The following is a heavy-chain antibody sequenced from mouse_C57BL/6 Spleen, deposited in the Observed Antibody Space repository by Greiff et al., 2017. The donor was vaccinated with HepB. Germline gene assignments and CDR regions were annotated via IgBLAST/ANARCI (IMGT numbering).Heavy chain of an antibody. D-gene: IGHD4-1*01. CDR1: GYTFTSYW. CDR3: ALTGTRGYFDV. Sequence: QVQLQQPGAELVMPGASVKLSCKASGYTFTSYWMHWVKQRPGQGLEWIGEIDPSDSYTNYNQKFKGKSTLTVDKSSSTAYMQLSSLTSEDSAVYDGALTGTRGYFDVWGTGTTVTVSS. CDR2: IDPSDSYT. V-gene: IGHV1-69*01. J-gene: IGHJ1*03.